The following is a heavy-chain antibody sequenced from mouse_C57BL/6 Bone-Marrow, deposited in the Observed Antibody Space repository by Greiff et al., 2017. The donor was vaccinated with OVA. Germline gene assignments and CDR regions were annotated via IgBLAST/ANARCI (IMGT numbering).Heavy chain of an antibody. Sequence: QVQLQQPGAELVMPGASVKLSCKASGYTFTSYWMHWVKQRPGQGLEWIGEIDPSDSYTNYNQKFKGKSTLTVDKSSSTAYMQLSSLTSEDSAVYYWEKLRLGVLDYWGTGTPVTVSS. CDR1: GYTFTSYW. CDR2: IDPSDSYT. V-gene: IGHV1-69*01. J-gene: IGHJ1*03. D-gene: IGHD1-1*01. CDR3: EKLRLGVLDY.